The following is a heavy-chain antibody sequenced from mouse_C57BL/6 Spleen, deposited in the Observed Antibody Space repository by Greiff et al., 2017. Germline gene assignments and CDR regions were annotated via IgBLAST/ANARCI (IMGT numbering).Heavy chain of an antibody. Sequence: QVQLQQPGTELVKPGASVKLSCKASGYTFPSYWMPWVKQRPGQGLEWIGNINPSNGGTNYNEKFKSKATLTVDKSSSTAYMQLSSLTSEDSAVYDCARDGGGGYSYFDYWGQGTTLTVSS. CDR3: ARDGGGGYSYFDY. CDR2: INPSNGGT. J-gene: IGHJ2*01. V-gene: IGHV1-53*01. CDR1: GYTFPSYW. D-gene: IGHD2-3*01.